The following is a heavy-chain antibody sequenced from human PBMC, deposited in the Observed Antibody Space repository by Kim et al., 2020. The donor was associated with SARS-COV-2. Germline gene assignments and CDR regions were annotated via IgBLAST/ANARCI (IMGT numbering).Heavy chain of an antibody. V-gene: IGHV1-24*01. CDR2: FDPAEGEI. CDR1: GLTLSRLP. J-gene: IGHJ6*02. D-gene: IGHD3-16*01. CDR3: ATILGPRLAGIATSYYYYGMYV. Sequence: ASVKVSCKVSGLTLSRLPIFWVRQAPGKGPEWMGGFDPAEGEIVHGKNVLGRVNMTEDTSTDTAYMELSSLRSEDTAVYYCATILGPRLAGIATSYYYYGMYVWGQGTTVTVSS.